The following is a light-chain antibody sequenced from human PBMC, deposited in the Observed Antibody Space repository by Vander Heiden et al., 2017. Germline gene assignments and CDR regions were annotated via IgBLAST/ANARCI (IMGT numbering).Light chain of an antibody. CDR1: SSNIGKGYD. Sequence: QSVLTQPPPVSGAPGQRVTIPCTGSSSNIGKGYDVHWYPHLPGTAPKLLIYGNSNRPSGVPDRFSGSKSGTSASLAITGLQAEDEADYYGQSYDSSLSGHWVFGGGTKLTVL. CDR3: QSYDSSLSGHWV. J-gene: IGLJ3*02. V-gene: IGLV1-40*01. CDR2: GNS.